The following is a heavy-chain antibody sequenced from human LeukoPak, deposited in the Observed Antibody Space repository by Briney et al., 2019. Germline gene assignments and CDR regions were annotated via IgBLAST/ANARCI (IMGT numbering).Heavy chain of an antibody. CDR1: GFTFSSYW. CDR2: IKHDASEK. D-gene: IGHD2-8*01. CDR3: ASSFPYCTDDICAL. Sequence: GGSLRLSCAASGFTFSSYWMAWVRQTPGKGLEWVANIKHDASEKYYVDSVKRRFTISRDNAANSLHLQMDSLRAEDTGRYYCASSFPYCTDDICALGAQGVLVTVSS. V-gene: IGHV3-7*01. J-gene: IGHJ4*02.